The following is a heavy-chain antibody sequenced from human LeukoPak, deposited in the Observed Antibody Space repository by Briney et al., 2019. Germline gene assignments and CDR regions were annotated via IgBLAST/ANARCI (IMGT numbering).Heavy chain of an antibody. CDR1: GFTFSSYA. V-gene: IGHV3-30-3*01. D-gene: IGHD3-22*01. J-gene: IGHJ4*02. CDR3: ASLVVITPNFDY. Sequence: GGSLRLSCAASGFTFSSYAMHWVRQAPGKGLEWVAVISYDGSNKCYADSVKGRFTISRDNSKNTLYLQMNSLRAEDTAVYYCASLVVITPNFDYWGQGTLVTVSS. CDR2: ISYDGSNK.